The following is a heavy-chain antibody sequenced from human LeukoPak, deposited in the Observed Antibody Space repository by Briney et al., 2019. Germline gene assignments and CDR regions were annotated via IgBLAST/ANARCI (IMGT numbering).Heavy chain of an antibody. D-gene: IGHD2-2*01. V-gene: IGHV3-21*01. J-gene: IGHJ3*02. Sequence: GGSLRLSCAASGFTFSSYSMNWVRQAPGKGLEWVSSISSSSSYIYYADSVKGRYTISRDNAKNSLYLQMNSLRAEDTAVYYCAHIVVVPAANSYAFDIWGQGTMVTVSS. CDR2: ISSSSSYI. CDR1: GFTFSSYS. CDR3: AHIVVVPAANSYAFDI.